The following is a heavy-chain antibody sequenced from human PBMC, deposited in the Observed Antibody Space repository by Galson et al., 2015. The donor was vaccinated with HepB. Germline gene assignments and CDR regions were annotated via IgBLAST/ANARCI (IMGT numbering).Heavy chain of an antibody. V-gene: IGHV3-11*06. CDR1: GFTFSDYY. CDR3: AKTYYYDSSGYERDVTFDY. D-gene: IGHD3-22*01. CDR2: ISSSSSYT. Sequence: SLRLSCAASGFTFSDYYMSWIRQAPGKGLEWVSYISSSSSYTNYADSVKGRFTISRDNAKNSLYLQMNSLRAEDTAVYYCAKTYYYDSSGYERDVTFDYWGQGTLVTVSS. J-gene: IGHJ4*02.